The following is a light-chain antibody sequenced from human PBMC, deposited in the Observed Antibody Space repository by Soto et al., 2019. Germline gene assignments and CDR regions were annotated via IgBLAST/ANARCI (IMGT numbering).Light chain of an antibody. V-gene: IGKV3-20*01. Sequence: EVVLTQSPGTLSLSPGERATLSCRASQTVDSTYLACYQQKPGQAPRLLIYRASSRAAGAPDRFSGSGSGTDLTLTISKLDPEDFAVYYCQQYDTSHPRYTFGQGTKLEIK. CDR1: QTVDSTY. CDR2: RAS. CDR3: QQYDTSHPRYT. J-gene: IGKJ2*01.